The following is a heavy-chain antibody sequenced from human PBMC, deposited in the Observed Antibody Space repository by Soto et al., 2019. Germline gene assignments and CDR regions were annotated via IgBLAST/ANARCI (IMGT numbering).Heavy chain of an antibody. CDR1: GYSFTNFY. CDR3: ARRSSTSWSAYYFDY. D-gene: IGHD2-2*01. J-gene: IGHJ4*02. CDR2: IYPGDSDT. V-gene: IGHV5-51*01. Sequence: LGESLKISCKGSGYSFTNFYIAWVRQVPGKGLEWMGIIYPGDSDTRYSPSFQGQVTISADESISTAYLQWSSLKASDTAMYYCARRSSTSWSAYYFDYWGQGTLVTVSS.